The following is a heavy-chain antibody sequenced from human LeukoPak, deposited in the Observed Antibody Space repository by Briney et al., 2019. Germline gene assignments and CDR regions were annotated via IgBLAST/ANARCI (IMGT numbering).Heavy chain of an antibody. CDR1: GGSISGYY. D-gene: IGHD6-19*01. J-gene: IGHJ4*02. V-gene: IGHV4-59*08. CDR3: ARLASSGWSHCDY. CDR2: IYYSGST. Sequence: PSETLSLTCTVSGGSISGYYWSWIRQPPGKGPEGIGYIYYSGSTNYNPSLKSRVTISVDTSKNQFSLKMNSVTAADTAVYYCARLASSGWSHCDYWGQGTLVTVSS.